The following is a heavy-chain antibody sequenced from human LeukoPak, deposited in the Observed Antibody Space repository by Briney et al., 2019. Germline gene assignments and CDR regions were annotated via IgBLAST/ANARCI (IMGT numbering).Heavy chain of an antibody. CDR3: ASHDYDFWSGYYTDVHWFDP. CDR2: IIPIFGTA. J-gene: IGHJ5*02. V-gene: IGHV1-69*01. D-gene: IGHD3-3*01. Sequence: AMSXXXQAPGQGLEWMGGIIPIFGTANSAQKFQGRVTITAAESTSTAYMELRTLRSEDTAVSYCASHDYDFWSGYYTDVHWFDPWGQGTLVTVSS. CDR1: A.